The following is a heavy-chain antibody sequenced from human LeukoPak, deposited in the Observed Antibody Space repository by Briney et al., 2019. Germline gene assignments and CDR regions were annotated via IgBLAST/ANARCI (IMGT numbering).Heavy chain of an antibody. Sequence: PGGSLRLSCAASGFTFSSYGMHWVRQAPGKGLEWVAFIRYDGSNKYYADSVKGRFTISRDNSKNTLYLQMNSLRAEDTAVYYCAKDPYVMTTVTRGGFDYWGQGTLVTVSS. V-gene: IGHV3-30*02. D-gene: IGHD4-17*01. J-gene: IGHJ4*02. CDR2: IRYDGSNK. CDR1: GFTFSSYG. CDR3: AKDPYVMTTVTRGGFDY.